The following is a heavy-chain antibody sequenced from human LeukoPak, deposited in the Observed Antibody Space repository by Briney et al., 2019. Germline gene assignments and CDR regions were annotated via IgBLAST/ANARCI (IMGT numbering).Heavy chain of an antibody. J-gene: IGHJ4*02. D-gene: IGHD6-13*01. CDR2: IYYSGTT. CDR3: ARLIPSRSSAWYPTFV. V-gene: IGHV4-39*01. Sequence: SETLSLTCTVSGGSISNNDYSWGWIRQPPEKGLEWIGSIYYSGTTYYTPSLKSRVTISVDTSKNQFSLQLTSVTAADTAVYYCARLIPSRSSAWYPTFVWGQGTLVTVSS. CDR1: GGSISNNDYS.